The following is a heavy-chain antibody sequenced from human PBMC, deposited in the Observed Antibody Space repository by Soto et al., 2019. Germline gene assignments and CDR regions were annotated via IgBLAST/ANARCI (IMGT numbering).Heavy chain of an antibody. Sequence: SETLSLTCSVSGAALNSGNYYWSWIRQVPGKGLEWIGHIYVTGAVDYNPSLRDRITISQGTSERQFSLNLRLVTAADTAVYYCARLRIATNNYKWFDPWGQGTLVTVSS. CDR1: GAALNSGNYY. J-gene: IGHJ5*02. CDR2: IYVTGAV. CDR3: ARLRIATNNYKWFDP. D-gene: IGHD2-21*01. V-gene: IGHV4-31*03.